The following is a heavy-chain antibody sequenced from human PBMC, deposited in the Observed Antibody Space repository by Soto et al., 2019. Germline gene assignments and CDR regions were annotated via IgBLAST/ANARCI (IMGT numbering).Heavy chain of an antibody. CDR3: ARGSGDYEGQFDYYYYGMDV. J-gene: IGHJ6*02. CDR2: IYTSGST. V-gene: IGHV4-4*07. Sequence: PSETLSLTCTVSGGSISSYYWSWIRQPAGKGLEWIGRIYTSGSTNYNPSLKSRVTMSVDTSKNQFSLKLSSVTAADTAVYYCARGSGDYEGQFDYYYYGMDVWGQGTTVTVSS. CDR1: GGSISSYY. D-gene: IGHD4-17*01.